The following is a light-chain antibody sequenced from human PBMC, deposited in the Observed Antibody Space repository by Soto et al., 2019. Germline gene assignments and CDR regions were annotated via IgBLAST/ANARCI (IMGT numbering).Light chain of an antibody. V-gene: IGKV3-20*01. CDR3: QHYGSSPPLT. J-gene: IGKJ4*01. Sequence: VLTQSPGTLSLSPVERATLSCRASQSVSSTFLAWYQQKPGQPPRLLIYGASTRGTGIPDRFSGSGSGTDLTLTISRLEPEDFAVYYGQHYGSSPPLTVGGGTKVEIK. CDR2: GAS. CDR1: QSVSSTF.